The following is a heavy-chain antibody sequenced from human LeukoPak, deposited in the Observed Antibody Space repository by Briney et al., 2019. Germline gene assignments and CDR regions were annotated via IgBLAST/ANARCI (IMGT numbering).Heavy chain of an antibody. CDR2: INHSGST. CDR3: ARGPRGGGYPRPLFDY. CDR1: GGSFSGYY. D-gene: IGHD1-26*01. V-gene: IGHV4-34*01. J-gene: IGHJ4*02. Sequence: PSETLSLTCAVYGGSFSGYYWSWIRQPPGKGLEWIGEINHSGSTNYNPSLKSRVTISVDTSKNQFSPKLSSVTAADTAVYYCARGPRGGGYPRPLFDYWGQGTLVTVSS.